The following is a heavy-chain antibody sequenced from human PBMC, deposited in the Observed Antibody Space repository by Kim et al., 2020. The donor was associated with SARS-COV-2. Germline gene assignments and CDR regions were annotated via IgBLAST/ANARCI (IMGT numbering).Heavy chain of an antibody. J-gene: IGHJ6*02. Sequence: GGSLRLSCAASGFTFSSYGMHWVRQAPGKGLEWVAVIWYDGSNKYYADSVKGRFTISRDNSKNTLYLQMNSLRAEDTAVYYCAKDLNIPSLITFGVYYYYGMDVWGQGTTVTVSS. CDR2: IWYDGSNK. CDR3: AKDLNIPSLITFGVYYYYGMDV. D-gene: IGHD3-16*01. V-gene: IGHV3-33*06. CDR1: GFTFSSYG.